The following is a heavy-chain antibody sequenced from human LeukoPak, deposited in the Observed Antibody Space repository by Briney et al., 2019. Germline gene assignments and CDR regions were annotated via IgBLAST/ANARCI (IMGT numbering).Heavy chain of an antibody. D-gene: IGHD2-15*01. V-gene: IGHV3-21*01. CDR1: GFPFSIYT. J-gene: IGHJ4*02. CDR3: ATDYYCSGGSCYPPD. Sequence: GGSLRLSCAASGFPFSIYTMNWVRQAPGRGLEWVSSISGSSNDIYYADSVKGRFTISRDNAKNSLYLQMNSLRAEDTAVYYCATDYYCSGGSCYPPDWGQGTLVTVSS. CDR2: ISGSSNDI.